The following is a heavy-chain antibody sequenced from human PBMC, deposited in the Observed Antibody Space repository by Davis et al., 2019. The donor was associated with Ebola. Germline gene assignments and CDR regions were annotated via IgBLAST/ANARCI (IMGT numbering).Heavy chain of an antibody. CDR2: MNPNSGDT. CDR1: GYTFTGYY. J-gene: IGHJ6*04. V-gene: IGHV1-8*02. D-gene: IGHD6-6*01. CDR3: ARVESNYYYGMDV. Sequence: ASVKVSCKASGYTFTGYYMHWVRQATGQGLEWMGWMNPNSGDTGYAQKFQGRVTMTRNTSISTAYMELSSLRSEDTAVYYCARVESNYYYGMDVWGKGTTVTVSS.